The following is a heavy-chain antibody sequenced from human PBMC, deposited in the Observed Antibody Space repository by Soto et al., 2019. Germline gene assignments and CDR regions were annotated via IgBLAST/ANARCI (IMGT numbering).Heavy chain of an antibody. Sequence: QVQLQESGPGLVKSSGTLSLTCAVSGGSISSSNLWSWVRQPPGQGLEWIGEIYHSGSANYNPSLKSRVIISVDKSKNQFSLKLSSVTAAVTAVYYCARGSTTVVTPNWFDPWGQGTLVTVSS. V-gene: IGHV4-4*02. J-gene: IGHJ5*02. D-gene: IGHD4-17*01. CDR2: IYHSGSA. CDR1: GGSISSSNL. CDR3: ARGSTTVVTPNWFDP.